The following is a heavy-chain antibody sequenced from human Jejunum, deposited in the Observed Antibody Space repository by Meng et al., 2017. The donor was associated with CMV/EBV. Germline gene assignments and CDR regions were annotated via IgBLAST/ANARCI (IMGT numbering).Heavy chain of an antibody. J-gene: IGHJ4*02. CDR1: GFTFSSSS. CDR2: ISTSSTYM. D-gene: IGHD4-11*01. Sequence: ASGFTFSSSSFNWVRQAPGQGLEWVATISTSSTYMFYEDSVKGRFTISRDDAKKTVYLQMTSLRAEDTAVYYCARVDTMTTFLLDSWGPGTLVTVSS. CDR3: ARVDTMTTFLLDS. V-gene: IGHV3-21*01.